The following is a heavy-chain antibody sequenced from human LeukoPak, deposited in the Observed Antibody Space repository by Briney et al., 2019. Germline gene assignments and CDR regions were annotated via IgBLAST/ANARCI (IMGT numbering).Heavy chain of an antibody. Sequence: GGSLRLSCAASGFTFSSYAMYWVRQAPGKGLEYVSAISSNGGSTYYADSVKGRFTISRDSSKNMLYLQMGSLRAEDMAVYYCARGDYGDFSHYYYYGMDVWDKGTTVTVSS. CDR1: GFTFSSYA. CDR2: ISSNGGST. V-gene: IGHV3-64*02. J-gene: IGHJ6*04. D-gene: IGHD4-17*01. CDR3: ARGDYGDFSHYYYYGMDV.